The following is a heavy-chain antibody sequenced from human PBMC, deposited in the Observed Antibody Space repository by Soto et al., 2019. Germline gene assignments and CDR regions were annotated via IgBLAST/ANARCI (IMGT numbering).Heavy chain of an antibody. V-gene: IGHV4-30-4*01. Sequence: SETLSLTCTVSGGSISSGDYYWSWIRQPPGKGLEWIGYIYYSGSTYYNPSLKSRVTISVDTSKNQFSLKLSSVTAADTAVYYCARGLSDYVDYWGQGTLVTVAS. D-gene: IGHD1-26*01. CDR1: GGSISSGDYY. CDR2: IYYSGST. CDR3: ARGLSDYVDY. J-gene: IGHJ4*02.